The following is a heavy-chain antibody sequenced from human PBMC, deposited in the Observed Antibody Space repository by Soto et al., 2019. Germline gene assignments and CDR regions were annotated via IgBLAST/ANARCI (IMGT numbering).Heavy chain of an antibody. V-gene: IGHV3-30-3*01. Sequence: QGQLLESGGGVVQPGRSLRLSCAASGLTFTMSAMHWVRQAPGKGLEWVAMLSHDGSHEYYGDSVKGRLSVSREDSCNILHLHISSLRNQDTAVYCCPRDNDHRMVRGGLDSWGQGTLIIVPS. D-gene: IGHD3-10*01. CDR1: GLTFTMSA. CDR2: LSHDGSHE. CDR3: PRDNDHRMVRGGLDS. J-gene: IGHJ5*01.